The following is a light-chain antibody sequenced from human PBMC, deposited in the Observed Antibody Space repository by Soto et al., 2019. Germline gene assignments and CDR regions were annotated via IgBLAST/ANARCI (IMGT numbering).Light chain of an antibody. J-gene: IGLJ1*01. CDR1: SSNIGAGYD. V-gene: IGLV1-40*01. CDR3: QSYDSSLSGYV. Sequence: QSALTQPPSVSGAPGQRVTISCTGSSSNIGAGYDVHWYQQLPGTAPKLLIYGNSNRPSGVPDRFSGSKSGTSASLAITGLQAEDEADYDCQSYDSSLSGYVFGTGTKGTVL. CDR2: GNS.